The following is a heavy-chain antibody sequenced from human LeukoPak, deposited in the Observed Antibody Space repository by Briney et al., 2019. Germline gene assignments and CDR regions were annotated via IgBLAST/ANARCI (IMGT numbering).Heavy chain of an antibody. CDR3: AYSSGYFFLGKYYFDY. CDR2: ISAYNGNT. Sequence: GASVKVFCKASGYTFNSYAMNWVRQAPGQGLEWMGWISAYNGNTNYAQKLQGRVTMTTDTSTSTAYMELRSLRSDDTAVYYCAYSSGYFFLGKYYFDYWGQGTLVTVSS. D-gene: IGHD3-22*01. V-gene: IGHV1-18*01. CDR1: GYTFNSYA. J-gene: IGHJ4*02.